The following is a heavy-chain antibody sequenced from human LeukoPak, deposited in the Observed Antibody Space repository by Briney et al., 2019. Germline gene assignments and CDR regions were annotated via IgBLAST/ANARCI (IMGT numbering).Heavy chain of an antibody. J-gene: IGHJ5*02. D-gene: IGHD3-10*01. CDR1: GITFSTAW. CDR2: IKSKIGGATA. CDR3: ATDRAWFDP. V-gene: IGHV3-15*01. Sequence: PGGALRLSCAASGITFSTAWRSCFRPARWRGREGVGRIKSKIGGATADYAARVKDRFTISRDDSKNTLYLQMNSLKTEDTAVYYCATDRAWFDPWGQGTLVTVSS.